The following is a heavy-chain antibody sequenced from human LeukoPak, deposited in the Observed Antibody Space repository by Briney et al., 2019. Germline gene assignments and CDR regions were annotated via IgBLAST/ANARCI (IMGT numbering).Heavy chain of an antibody. Sequence: GASVKVSCKASGYTFTSYYMHWVRQAPGQGLEWMGIINPSGGSTSYAQKFQGRVTITRDTSTSTVYMELSSLRSEDTAVYYCARDMGPYSSSLGWFDPWGQGTLVTVSS. D-gene: IGHD6-6*01. V-gene: IGHV1-46*01. CDR3: ARDMGPYSSSLGWFDP. J-gene: IGHJ5*02. CDR1: GYTFTSYY. CDR2: INPSGGST.